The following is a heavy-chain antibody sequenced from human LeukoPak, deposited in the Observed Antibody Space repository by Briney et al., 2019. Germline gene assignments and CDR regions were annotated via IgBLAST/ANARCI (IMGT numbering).Heavy chain of an antibody. Sequence: PSETLSLTCAVYGGSFSGYYWSWIRQPPGKGLEWIGEINHSGSTNYNPSLKSRVTISVDTSKNQFSLKLSSVTAADTAVYYCARGCGDYGSGSYYTGGDYWGQGTLVTVSS. J-gene: IGHJ4*02. D-gene: IGHD3-10*01. CDR3: ARGCGDYGSGSYYTGGDY. CDR2: INHSGST. CDR1: GGSFSGYY. V-gene: IGHV4-34*01.